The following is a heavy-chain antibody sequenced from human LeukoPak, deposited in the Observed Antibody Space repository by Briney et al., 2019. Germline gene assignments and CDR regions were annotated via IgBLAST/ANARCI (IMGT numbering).Heavy chain of an antibody. J-gene: IGHJ4*02. CDR2: IYYSGST. CDR1: GGSISSLC. D-gene: IGHD3-3*01. Sequence: PSETLSLTCTDSGGSISSLCWSWNRQPPGKGLEWIGYIYYSGSTNYNPSLKSRVTISVDTSKNQFSLKLSSVTAADTAVYYCARVGYYDFWSGYYRHPIYYFDYWGQGTLVTVSS. V-gene: IGHV4-59*11. CDR3: ARVGYYDFWSGYYRHPIYYFDY.